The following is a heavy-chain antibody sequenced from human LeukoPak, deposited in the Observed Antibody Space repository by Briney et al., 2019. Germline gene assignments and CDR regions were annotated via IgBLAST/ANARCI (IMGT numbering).Heavy chain of an antibody. J-gene: IGHJ4*02. CDR1: GGSISSYY. Sequence: SETLSLTCTVSGGSISSYYWSWIRQPAAKGLEWIGRLYTSGSTNYNPSLKSRVTMSVDTSKIQFSLKLSSVTGADTAVYYCARAERGYSYGGFDYWGQGTLVTVSS. CDR2: LYTSGST. D-gene: IGHD5-18*01. CDR3: ARAERGYSYGGFDY. V-gene: IGHV4-4*07.